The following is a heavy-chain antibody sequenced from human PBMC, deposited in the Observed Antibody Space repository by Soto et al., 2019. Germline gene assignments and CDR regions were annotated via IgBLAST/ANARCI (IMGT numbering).Heavy chain of an antibody. CDR3: VRGGSNYAS. J-gene: IGHJ4*02. CDR1: GFTFSDSW. Sequence: EVQLVESGGGLVQPGGSLRLSCTASGFTFSDSWMTWVRQAPGKGLEWVARIKPDESEKKYADSVKGRFSISRDNAKNSMYLQMDSLRGEDTAVYYCVRGGSNYASGAQGTLVTVSS. CDR2: IKPDESEK. D-gene: IGHD4-4*01. V-gene: IGHV3-7*01.